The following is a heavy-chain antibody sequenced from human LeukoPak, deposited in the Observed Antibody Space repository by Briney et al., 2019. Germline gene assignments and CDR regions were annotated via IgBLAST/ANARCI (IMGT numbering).Heavy chain of an antibody. CDR3: AKDRFGCSSTSCYSLDY. CDR1: GFTFSSYG. CDR2: ISGSGGFT. V-gene: IGHV3-23*01. D-gene: IGHD2-2*01. Sequence: GGTLRLSCAASGFTFSSYGMSWVRQAPGKGLEWVSAISGSGGFTYYADSVKGRFTISRDNSKNTLYLQMNSLRAEDTAVYYCAKDRFGCSSTSCYSLDYWGQGTLVTVSS. J-gene: IGHJ4*02.